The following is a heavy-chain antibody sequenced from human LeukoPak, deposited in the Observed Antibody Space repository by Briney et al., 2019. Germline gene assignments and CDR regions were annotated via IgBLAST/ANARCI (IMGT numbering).Heavy chain of an antibody. CDR1: GFTFSTYD. D-gene: IGHD3-22*01. J-gene: IGHJ1*01. V-gene: IGHV3-21*01. Sequence: GGSLRLSCAASGFTFSTYDMNWVRQAPGKGLEWVSSISATSSYIYYADSVKGRFTISRDNAKNSLFLQMNSLRAEDTAVYYCAKAGYYYDGSGYAEYFQHWGQGTLVTVSS. CDR3: AKAGYYYDGSGYAEYFQH. CDR2: ISATSSYI.